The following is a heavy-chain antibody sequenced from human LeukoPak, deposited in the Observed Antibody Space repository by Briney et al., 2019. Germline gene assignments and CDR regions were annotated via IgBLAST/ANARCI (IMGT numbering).Heavy chain of an antibody. D-gene: IGHD6-19*01. CDR2: IYYSGST. CDR1: GGSVSSYY. CDR3: ARRPPVAGFDY. Sequence: SETLSLTCTVSGGSVSSYYWSWIRQPPGKGLEWIGYIYYSGSTNYNPSLKSRVTISVDTSKNQFSLKLSSVTAADTAVYYCARRPPVAGFDYWGQGTLVTVSS. V-gene: IGHV4-59*08. J-gene: IGHJ4*02.